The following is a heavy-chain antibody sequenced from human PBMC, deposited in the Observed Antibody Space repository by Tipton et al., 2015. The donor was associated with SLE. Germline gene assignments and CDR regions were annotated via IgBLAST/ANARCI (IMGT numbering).Heavy chain of an antibody. Sequence: TLSLTCAVYGGSFSGYYWSWIRQPPGKGLEWIGEINHSGSTNYNSSLKSRVTISVDTSKNQFSLKLSSVTAADTAVYYCARTDTMIVVVTPHAAFDIWGQGTMVTVSS. CDR1: GGSFSGYY. J-gene: IGHJ3*02. CDR3: ARTDTMIVVVTPHAAFDI. V-gene: IGHV4-34*01. CDR2: INHSGST. D-gene: IGHD3-22*01.